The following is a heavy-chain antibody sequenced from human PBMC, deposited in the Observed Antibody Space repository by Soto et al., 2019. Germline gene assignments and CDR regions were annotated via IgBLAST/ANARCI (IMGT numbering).Heavy chain of an antibody. V-gene: IGHV3-23*01. Sequence: TGGSLRLSCAASGFTFSSYAMSWVRQAPGKGLEWVSAISGSGGSTYYADSVKGRFTISRDNSKNTLYLQMNSLRAEDTAVYYCAKDRSVAYITLILDYWGQGTLVTVSS. D-gene: IGHD2-21*01. CDR2: ISGSGGST. J-gene: IGHJ4*02. CDR1: GFTFSSYA. CDR3: AKDRSVAYITLILDY.